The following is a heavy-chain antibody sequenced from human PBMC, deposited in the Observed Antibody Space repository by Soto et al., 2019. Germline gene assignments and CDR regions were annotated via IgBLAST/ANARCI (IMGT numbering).Heavy chain of an antibody. J-gene: IGHJ4*02. CDR3: ASMPRHLFGESYYFDY. V-gene: IGHV4-59*01. CDR2: IYYSGST. Sequence: PSETLSLTCTVSGGSISSYYWSWIRQPPGKGLEWIGYIYYSGSTNYNPSLKSRVTISVDTSKNQFSLKLSSVTAADTAVYYCASMPRHLFGESYYFDYWGQGTLVTVS. D-gene: IGHD3-10*02. CDR1: GGSISSYY.